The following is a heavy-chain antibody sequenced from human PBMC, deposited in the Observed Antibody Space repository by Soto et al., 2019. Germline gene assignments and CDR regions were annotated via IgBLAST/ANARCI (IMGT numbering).Heavy chain of an antibody. CDR1: GFKFSDYW. CDR2: IKHDTSEA. J-gene: IGHJ4*01. Sequence: DVQLVESGGGLVQPGRSLRLSCAASGFKFSDYWMSWVRQAPGKGLEWVGNIKHDTSEAHYADSVKGRFTITRDNIKNFLFLQMNGLRSDDTASYYCARDGLLFSGPYRPSRFDYWXXXTLVTVXS. V-gene: IGHV3-7*03. CDR3: ARDGLLFSGPYRPSRFDY. D-gene: IGHD3-16*02.